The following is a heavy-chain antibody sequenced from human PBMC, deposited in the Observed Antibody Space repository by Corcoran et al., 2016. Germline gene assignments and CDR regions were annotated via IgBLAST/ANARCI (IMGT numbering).Heavy chain of an antibody. Sequence: QVQPQQWGAGLWNPSESLSRTCAGYGGSFSGYYWSWIRQPPGKGLEWIGEINHSGSTNYNPSLKSRVTISVETSKNQFSLKLSAVTAADTAVYYCAIGLQYSNYKYNWFDPWGQGTLVTVSS. CDR2: INHSGST. J-gene: IGHJ5*02. CDR1: GGSFSGYY. V-gene: IGHV4-34*01. D-gene: IGHD4-4*01. CDR3: AIGLQYSNYKYNWFDP.